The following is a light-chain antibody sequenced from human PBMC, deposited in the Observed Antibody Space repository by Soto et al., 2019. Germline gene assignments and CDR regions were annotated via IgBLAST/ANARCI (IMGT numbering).Light chain of an antibody. Sequence: QAVVTQPASVSASPGQSITISCAGTSSDVGGYDYVSWYQQHPGKAPKVMIYEVSNRPSGVSNRFSGSKSGSTASLTISGLQAEDEADYYCCSYTRTSTYVFGTGTKVTVL. CDR1: SSDVGGYDY. CDR3: CSYTRTSTYV. J-gene: IGLJ1*01. CDR2: EVS. V-gene: IGLV2-14*01.